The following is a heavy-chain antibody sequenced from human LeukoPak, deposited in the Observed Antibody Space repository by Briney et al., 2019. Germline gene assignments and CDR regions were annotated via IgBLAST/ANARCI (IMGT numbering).Heavy chain of an antibody. CDR2: TYYRSNWVN. Sequence: SQTLSLTCVISGDTVSSNSVAWNWIRQSPSRGLEWLGRTYYRSNWVNEYAASVKSRMSIDPDTYKNQFSLQLYSVTPEDTAVYYCAREESRTFDYWGQGTLVTVSS. V-gene: IGHV6-1*01. CDR3: AREESRTFDY. J-gene: IGHJ4*02. CDR1: GDTVSSNSVA.